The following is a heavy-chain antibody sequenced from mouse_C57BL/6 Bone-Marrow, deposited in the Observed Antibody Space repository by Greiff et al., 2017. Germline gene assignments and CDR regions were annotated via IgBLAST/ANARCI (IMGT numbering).Heavy chain of an antibody. V-gene: IGHV14-4*01. D-gene: IGHD1-1*01. CDR1: GFNIKDDY. CDR2: IDPENGDT. J-gene: IGHJ2*01. CDR3: TTKVDYYGSDY. Sequence: VQLQQSGAELVRPGASVKLSCTASGFNIKDDYMHWVKQRPEQGLEWIGWIDPENGDTEYASKIQGKATITADTSSNTAYLQLSSLTSEDTAVYYFTTKVDYYGSDYCGQGTTLTVSS.